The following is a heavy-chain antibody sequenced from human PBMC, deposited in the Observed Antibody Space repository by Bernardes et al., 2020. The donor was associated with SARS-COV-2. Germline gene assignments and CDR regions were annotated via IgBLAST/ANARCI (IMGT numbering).Heavy chain of an antibody. CDR2: INPGGGQT. Sequence: ASVKVSCKASGYTFSSYYIHWVRQAPGQGLEWMGIINPGGGQTNYAQKFQGRVTMTRDTSTSTVYMELSSLRSDDTAVYYCARDALWGSEDYFDYWGQGTLVTRSS. CDR1: GYTFSSYY. V-gene: IGHV1-46*01. D-gene: IGHD7-27*01. J-gene: IGHJ4*02. CDR3: ARDALWGSEDYFDY.